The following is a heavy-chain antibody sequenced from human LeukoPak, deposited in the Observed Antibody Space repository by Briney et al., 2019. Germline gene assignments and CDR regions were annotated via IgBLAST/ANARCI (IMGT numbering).Heavy chain of an antibody. D-gene: IGHD1-20*01. Sequence: SVKVSCKASGGTFSSYAISWVRQAPGQGLEWMGGIIPIFGTANYAQKFQGRVTITADKSTSTAYMELSSLRSEDTAVYYCARGDNWNLYYFDYWGQGTLVTVSS. CDR2: IIPIFGTA. J-gene: IGHJ4*02. CDR1: GGTFSSYA. CDR3: ARGDNWNLYYFDY. V-gene: IGHV1-69*06.